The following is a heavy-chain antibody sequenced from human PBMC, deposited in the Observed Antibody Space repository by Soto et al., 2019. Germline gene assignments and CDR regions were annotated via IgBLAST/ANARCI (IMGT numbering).Heavy chain of an antibody. CDR3: ARDLAYIREF. J-gene: IGHJ4*02. CDR2: ISTAHSDI. V-gene: IGHV1-18*01. D-gene: IGHD4-17*01. CDR1: GYSFTAYG. Sequence: QVQLVQSGAEVKKPGASVKVSCKASGYSFTAYGISWVRQAPGQGLEWMGWISTAHSDIGYAQKFQGRVTMTTDTSTSTACMELRSLRSDDTAVYYCARDLAYIREFWGQGTLVTVSS.